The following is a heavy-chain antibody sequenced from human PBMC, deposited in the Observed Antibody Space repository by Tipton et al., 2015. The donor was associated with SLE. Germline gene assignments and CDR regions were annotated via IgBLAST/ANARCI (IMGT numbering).Heavy chain of an antibody. Sequence: TLSLTCDVSNYSISSGYYWGWIRQPPGKGLEWIGSIYHSGSTYYNPSLKSRVTISVDTSKSQFSLNLTSVTVADTAIYYCARVRGISSWYDFWGQGTLVTVSS. V-gene: IGHV4-38-2*01. CDR1: NYSISSGYY. J-gene: IGHJ4*02. CDR3: ARVRGISSWYDF. D-gene: IGHD6-13*01. CDR2: IYHSGST.